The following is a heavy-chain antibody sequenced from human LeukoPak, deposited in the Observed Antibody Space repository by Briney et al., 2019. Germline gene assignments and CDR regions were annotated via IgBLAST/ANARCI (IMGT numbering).Heavy chain of an antibody. CDR2: IYYSGTT. D-gene: IGHD3-10*01. CDR3: ARGGRPSVRGVIDY. V-gene: IGHV4-31*03. J-gene: IGHJ4*02. Sequence: SETLSLTCIVSGDSISSGGYYWSWIRQRPGKGLEWIGYIYYSGTTYYNPSLKSRVSISVDTSKNQFSLKLNSVTVADTAVYYCARGGRPSVRGVIDYWGQGTLVTVSS. CDR1: GDSISSGGYY.